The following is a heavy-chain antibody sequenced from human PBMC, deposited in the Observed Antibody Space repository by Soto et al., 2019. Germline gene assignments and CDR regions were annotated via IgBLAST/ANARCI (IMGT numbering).Heavy chain of an antibody. CDR1: GFTFSNAW. CDR2: IKSKTDGGAT. Sequence: GGSLRLSCAASGFTFSNAWMSWVRQAPGKGLEWVGRIKSKTDGGATDYAAPVKGRFTISRDDSKNTLYLQMNSLKTEDTAVYYCTTDSDVTMARGVIITTYYFDYWGQGTLVTVSS. D-gene: IGHD3-10*01. J-gene: IGHJ4*02. V-gene: IGHV3-15*01. CDR3: TTDSDVTMARGVIITTYYFDY.